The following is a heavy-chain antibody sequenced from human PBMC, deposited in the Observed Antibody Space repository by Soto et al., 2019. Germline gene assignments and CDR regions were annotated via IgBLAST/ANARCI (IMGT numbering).Heavy chain of an antibody. Sequence: EVQLVETGGGLIQPGGSLRLSCAASGFTVSSNYMSWVRQAPGKGLEWVSVIYSGGSTYYADSVKGRFTISRDNSKNTLYLQMNSLRAEDTAVYYCARDPQGIAAAGSHYYNGMDVWGQGTTVTVSS. D-gene: IGHD6-13*01. CDR2: IYSGGST. J-gene: IGHJ6*02. CDR1: GFTVSSNY. V-gene: IGHV3-53*02. CDR3: ARDPQGIAAAGSHYYNGMDV.